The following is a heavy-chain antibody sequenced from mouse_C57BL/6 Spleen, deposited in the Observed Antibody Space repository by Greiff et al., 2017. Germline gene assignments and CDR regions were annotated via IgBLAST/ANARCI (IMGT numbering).Heavy chain of an antibody. CDR3: ARSTAQAGFAY. CDR2: IDPSDSYT. V-gene: IGHV1-50*01. Sequence: QVQLQQSGAELVKPGASVKLSCKASGYTFTSYWMQWVKQRPGQGLEWIGEIDPSDSYTNYNQKFKGKATLTVDTSSSTAYMQLSSLTSEDSAVYYCARSTAQAGFAYWGQGTLVTVSA. J-gene: IGHJ3*01. CDR1: GYTFTSYW. D-gene: IGHD3-2*02.